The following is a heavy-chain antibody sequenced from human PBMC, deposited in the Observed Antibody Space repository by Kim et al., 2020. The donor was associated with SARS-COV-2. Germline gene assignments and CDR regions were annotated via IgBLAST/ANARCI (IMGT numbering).Heavy chain of an antibody. CDR2: ISYDGSNK. J-gene: IGHJ4*02. Sequence: GGSLRLSCAASGFTFSSYAMHWVRQAPGKGLVWVAVISYDGSNKYYADSVKGRFTISRDNSKNTLYLQMNSLRAEDTAVYYCARDAEVLRYFDWLEPPVDWGQGTLVTVSS. V-gene: IGHV3-30*04. D-gene: IGHD3-9*01. CDR3: ARDAEVLRYFDWLEPPVD. CDR1: GFTFSSYA.